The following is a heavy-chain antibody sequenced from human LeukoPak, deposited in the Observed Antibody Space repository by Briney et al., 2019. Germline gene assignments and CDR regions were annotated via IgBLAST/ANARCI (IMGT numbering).Heavy chain of an antibody. V-gene: IGHV1-24*01. CDR1: GYTLTELS. CDR3: AANKDPRLGDAFDI. Sequence: ASVKVSCKVSGYTLTELSMHWVRQAPGKGLEWVGGFDPEDGETIYAQKFQGRVTMTEDTSTDTAYMELSSLRSEDTAVYYCAANKDPRLGDAFDIWGQGTMVTVSS. CDR2: FDPEDGET. J-gene: IGHJ3*02. D-gene: IGHD1/OR15-1a*01.